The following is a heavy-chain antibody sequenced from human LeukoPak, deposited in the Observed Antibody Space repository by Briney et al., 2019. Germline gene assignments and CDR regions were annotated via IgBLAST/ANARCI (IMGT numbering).Heavy chain of an antibody. CDR2: ISYDVGKK. V-gene: IGHV3-30*03. Sequence: PGGSLRLSCAASGFTFSSYGMHWVRQAPGKGLEWVAVISYDVGKKYYADSVKGRFTISRDNSKNTLYLQMNSLRAEDTAVYYCARSVVAATETFDYWGQGTLVTVSS. D-gene: IGHD2-15*01. CDR3: ARSVVAATETFDY. J-gene: IGHJ4*02. CDR1: GFTFSSYG.